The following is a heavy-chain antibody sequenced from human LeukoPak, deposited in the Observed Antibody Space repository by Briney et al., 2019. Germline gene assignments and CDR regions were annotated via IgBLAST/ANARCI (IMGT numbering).Heavy chain of an antibody. V-gene: IGHV4-61*01. D-gene: IGHD3-22*01. CDR1: GGSVSSGNYY. J-gene: IGHJ4*02. Sequence: SETLSLTCTVSGGSVSSGNYYWSWIRQPPGKGLDWIGYIYYSGGTNYNPSLKSRVTISVDTSKNQFSLRLSSVTAADTAVYYCARDPSGYSNYWGQGTLATVSS. CDR3: ARDPSGYSNY. CDR2: IYYSGGT.